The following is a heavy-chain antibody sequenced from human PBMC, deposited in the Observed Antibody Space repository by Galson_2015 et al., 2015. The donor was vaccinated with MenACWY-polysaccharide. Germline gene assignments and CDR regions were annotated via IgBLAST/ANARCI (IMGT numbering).Heavy chain of an antibody. Sequence: TLSLTCTVSGDSITSGGYFWSWLRRHAGSGLEWIASISYDGGTYSNPSLNSRVTISVHTTNNQFYLKLNPVTAADTAVYYCARGGRAVSNRNWFDPWGQGTLVTVSS. CDR3: ARGGRAVSNRNWFDP. CDR1: GDSITSGGYF. CDR2: ISYDGGT. J-gene: IGHJ5*02. V-gene: IGHV4-31*03. D-gene: IGHD3-16*01.